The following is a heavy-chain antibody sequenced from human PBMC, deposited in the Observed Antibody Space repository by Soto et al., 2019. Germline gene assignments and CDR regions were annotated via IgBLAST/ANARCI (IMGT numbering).Heavy chain of an antibody. J-gene: IGHJ6*02. CDR3: ARDHPTVTTNYNYHSDAMDV. CDR2: IIPLFGTS. D-gene: IGHD4-4*01. Sequence: QVKLVQSGAEVMKPGSAVKGSCKASGGTFSTYGINWVRQAPGQGLEWMGGIIPLFGTSSYAQQFEGRVTITADESSSTAYMELRSLRAEDTAVYYCARDHPTVTTNYNYHSDAMDVWGQGTTVTVSS. CDR1: GGTFSTYG. V-gene: IGHV1-69*01.